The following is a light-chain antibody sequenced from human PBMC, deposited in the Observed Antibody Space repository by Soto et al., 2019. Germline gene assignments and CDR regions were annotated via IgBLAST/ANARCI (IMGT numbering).Light chain of an antibody. CDR1: SSNIGTGYD. CDR3: QSYDSSLSGYV. J-gene: IGLJ1*01. V-gene: IGLV1-40*01. Sequence: QSVLTQPPSVSGAPGQRVTISCTGSSSNIGTGYDVHWYQQLPGTAPKLLIYGNSHRPSGVPDRFSGSKSGTSASLAITGLQAEDVADYYCQSYDSSLSGYVFGTGTKVTVL. CDR2: GNS.